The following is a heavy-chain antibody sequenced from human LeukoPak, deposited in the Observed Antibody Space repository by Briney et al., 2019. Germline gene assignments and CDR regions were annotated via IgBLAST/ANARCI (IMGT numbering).Heavy chain of an antibody. J-gene: IGHJ3*02. V-gene: IGHV1-58*01. Sequence: EASVKVSCKASGFTFTSSAVQWVRQARGQRLEWIGWIVVGSGNTNYAQKFQERVTTTRDMSTSTAYMELSSLRSEDTAVYYCAALDIVATPDAFDIWGQGTMVTVSS. CDR3: AALDIVATPDAFDI. D-gene: IGHD5-12*01. CDR2: IVVGSGNT. CDR1: GFTFTSSA.